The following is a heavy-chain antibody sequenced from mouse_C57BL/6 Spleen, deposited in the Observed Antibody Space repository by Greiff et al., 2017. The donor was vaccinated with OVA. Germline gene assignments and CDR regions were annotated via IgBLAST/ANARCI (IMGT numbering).Heavy chain of an antibody. CDR1: GYTFTSHW. V-gene: IGHV1-53*01. Sequence: QVQLQQPGPELVKPGASVKLSCKASGYTFTSHWMHWVKQRPGQGLEWIGNINPSNGGTNYNEKFKSKATLTVDKSSSTAYMQLSSLTSEDSAVYYCAREGTGTDYFDYWGQGTTLTVSS. CDR3: AREGTGTDYFDY. CDR2: INPSNGGT. D-gene: IGHD4-1*01. J-gene: IGHJ2*01.